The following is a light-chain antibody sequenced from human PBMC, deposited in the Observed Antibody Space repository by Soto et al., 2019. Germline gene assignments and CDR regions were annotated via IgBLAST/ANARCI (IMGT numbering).Light chain of an antibody. CDR3: QHYGDSSWT. CDR2: GTS. Sequence: EIVLTQSPDNLSLSPGESVTLSCRADKSVSNTLLTWFQQKPGQAPRLVIFGTSNRAPGIPDRFIGSGSGTDFTLTISRLEPDDFAVYYCQHYGDSSWTFGQGTKVDIK. CDR1: KSVSNTL. V-gene: IGKV3-20*01. J-gene: IGKJ1*01.